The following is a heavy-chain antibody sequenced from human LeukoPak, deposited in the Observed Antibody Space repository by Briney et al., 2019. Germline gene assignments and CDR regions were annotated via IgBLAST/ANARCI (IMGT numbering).Heavy chain of an antibody. D-gene: IGHD2-2*01. CDR1: GFTVSSNY. CDR3: ANGLGYCSSTSCPFDY. CDR2: IYSGGST. V-gene: IGHV3-66*01. Sequence: GGSLRLSCAASGFTVSSNYMSWVRQAPGKGLGWVSVIYSGGSTYYADSVKGRFTISRDNSKNTLYLQMNSLRAEDTAVYYCANGLGYCSSTSCPFDYWGQGTLVTVSS. J-gene: IGHJ4*02.